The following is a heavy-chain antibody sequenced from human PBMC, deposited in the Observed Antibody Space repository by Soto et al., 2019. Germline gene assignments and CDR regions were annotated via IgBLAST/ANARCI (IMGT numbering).Heavy chain of an antibody. Sequence: GGSLRLSCAASGFTFSSYAMSWVRQAPGKGLEWVSAISGSSGSTYYADSVKGRFTISRDNSKNTLYLQMNSLRAEDTAVYYCAKDPRIAVAGGYYYYYGMDVWGQGTTVTVSS. V-gene: IGHV3-23*01. CDR1: GFTFSSYA. CDR3: AKDPRIAVAGGYYYYYGMDV. D-gene: IGHD6-19*01. CDR2: ISGSSGST. J-gene: IGHJ6*02.